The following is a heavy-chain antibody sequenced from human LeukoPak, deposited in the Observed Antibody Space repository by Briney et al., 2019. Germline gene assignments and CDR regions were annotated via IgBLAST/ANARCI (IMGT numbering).Heavy chain of an antibody. Sequence: SGPALVKPTQTLTLTCAFSGFSLSTSGMCVSWIRQPPGKALEWLARIDWDDDKYYSTSLKTRLTISKDTSKNQVVLTMTNMDPVDTATYYCARIRLYCSGGSCYPYYFDYWGQGTLVTVSS. CDR1: GFSLSTSGMC. CDR2: IDWDDDK. V-gene: IGHV2-70*11. J-gene: IGHJ4*02. D-gene: IGHD2-15*01. CDR3: ARIRLYCSGGSCYPYYFDY.